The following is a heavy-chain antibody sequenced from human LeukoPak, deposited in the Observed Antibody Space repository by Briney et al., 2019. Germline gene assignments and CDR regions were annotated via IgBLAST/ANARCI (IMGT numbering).Heavy chain of an antibody. CDR2: MNPNSGNT. CDR3: VGGYSYGYFDY. V-gene: IGHV1-8*01. Sequence: ASVKVSCKASGYTFTSYDINWVRQATGQGLEWMGWMNPNSGNTGYAQRFQGRVTITRNTSISTAYMELSSLRSEDTAVYYCVGGYSYGYFDYWGQGTLVTVSS. CDR1: GYTFTSYD. J-gene: IGHJ4*02. D-gene: IGHD5-18*01.